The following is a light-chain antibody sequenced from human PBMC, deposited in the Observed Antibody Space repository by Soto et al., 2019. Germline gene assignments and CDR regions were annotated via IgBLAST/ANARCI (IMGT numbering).Light chain of an antibody. J-gene: IGKJ1*01. CDR1: HSLSKN. CDR2: SAS. V-gene: IGKV3-15*01. Sequence: EIVMTQSPATLSVSPGERSTLSCRTSHSLSKNYLAWYQQKPGQAPRLLIYSASRRATGFPGRFSGSGSGTDFTLTISSLQPEDVATYYCQKYNSARTFGQGTK. CDR3: QKYNSART.